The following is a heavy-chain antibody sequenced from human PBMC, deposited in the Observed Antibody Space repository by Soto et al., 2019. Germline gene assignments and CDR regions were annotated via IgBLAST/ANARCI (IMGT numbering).Heavy chain of an antibody. J-gene: IGHJ5*02. CDR1: GGSISSGDYY. CDR3: ASTLLRYFDWRAFDP. CDR2: IYYSGST. D-gene: IGHD3-9*01. Sequence: QVQLQESGPGLVKPSQTLSLTCTVSGGSISSGDYYWSWIRQPPGKGLEWIGYIYYSGSTYYNPSLKSRVTIAVDTSKNQFSLKLSSVTAADTAVYYCASTLLRYFDWRAFDPWGQGTLVTVSS. V-gene: IGHV4-30-4*01.